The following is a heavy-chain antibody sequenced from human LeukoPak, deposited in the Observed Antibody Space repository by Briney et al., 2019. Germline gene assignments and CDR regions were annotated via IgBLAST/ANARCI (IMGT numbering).Heavy chain of an antibody. J-gene: IGHJ4*02. D-gene: IGHD2-21*01. CDR2: FNWNGGST. CDR3: ARAFKYSMSGYYFDY. Sequence: GVSLRLSCAASVFIFDDYGMSWVRQAPGKGVEWVSGFNWNGGSTGYGDSVKGRFTISRDNAKNSLYLQMNSLRAEDTALYYCARAFKYSMSGYYFDYWGQGTLVTVSS. V-gene: IGHV3-20*04. CDR1: VFIFDDYG.